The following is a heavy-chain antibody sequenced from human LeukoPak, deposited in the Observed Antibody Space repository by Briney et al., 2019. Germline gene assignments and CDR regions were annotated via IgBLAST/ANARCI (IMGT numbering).Heavy chain of an antibody. CDR3: ARHARERVGQLPQLRVWYFDL. J-gene: IGHJ2*01. Sequence: SETLSLTCAVYGGSFSGYYWSWIRQPPGKGLEWIGEINHSGSTNYNPSLKSRVTISVDTSKNQFSLKLSSVTAADTAVYYCARHARERVGQLPQLRVWYFDLWGRGTLVTVSS. D-gene: IGHD2-2*01. V-gene: IGHV4-34*01. CDR1: GGSFSGYY. CDR2: INHSGST.